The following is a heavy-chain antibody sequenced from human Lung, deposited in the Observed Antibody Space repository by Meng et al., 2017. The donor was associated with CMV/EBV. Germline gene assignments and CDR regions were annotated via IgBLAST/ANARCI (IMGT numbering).Heavy chain of an antibody. Sequence: LSLTXAASGFTVSSNYMSWVRQAPGKGLEWVSVIYSGGSTYYADSVKGRFTISRDNSKNTLYLQMNSLRAEDTAVYYCARNNCSSTSCYSLYYYGMDVWGQGTTVTVSS. CDR3: ARNNCSSTSCYSLYYYGMDV. CDR1: GFTVSSNY. CDR2: IYSGGST. J-gene: IGHJ6*02. V-gene: IGHV3-53*01. D-gene: IGHD2-2*01.